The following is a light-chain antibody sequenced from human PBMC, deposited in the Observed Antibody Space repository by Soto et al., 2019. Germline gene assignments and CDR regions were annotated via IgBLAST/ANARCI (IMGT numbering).Light chain of an antibody. CDR1: QSISSW. Sequence: DIQMTQSPSTLSASVGDRVTITCRASQSISSWLAWYQQKPGKAPKLLIYKASSLESGVPSRFSGSGSGTEYTLTICSLQLDDFATYYCQQYNSYPFTVGPGTKVDIK. CDR2: KAS. V-gene: IGKV1-5*03. J-gene: IGKJ3*01. CDR3: QQYNSYPFT.